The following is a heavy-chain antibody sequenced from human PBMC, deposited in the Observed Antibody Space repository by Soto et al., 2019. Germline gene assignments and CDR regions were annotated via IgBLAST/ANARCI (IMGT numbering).Heavy chain of an antibody. CDR2: IYHSGST. CDR3: ARSHIVPRLLMYPYDY. D-gene: IGHD6-6*01. J-gene: IGHJ4*02. V-gene: IGHV4-30-2*01. Sequence: SETLSLTCAVSGGSISSGGYSWSWIRQPPGKGLEWIGYIYHSGSTYYNPSLKSRVTISLDTSKNQFSLKLSSVTAADTAVYYCARSHIVPRLLMYPYDYWGQGTLVT. CDR1: GGSISSGGYS.